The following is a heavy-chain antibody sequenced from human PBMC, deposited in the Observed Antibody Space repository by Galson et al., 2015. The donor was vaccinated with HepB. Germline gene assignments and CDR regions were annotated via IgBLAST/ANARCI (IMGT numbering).Heavy chain of an antibody. Sequence: SLRLSCAASEFIFSDHWMHWVRQAPGKGLIWVSQISPDGSVADSADSVKGRFTISRDNAKNTLYLQMHSLRVEDMAIYYCVRDLRPASGALADLWGQGTLISVSS. V-gene: IGHV3-74*01. J-gene: IGHJ5*02. CDR2: ISPDGSVA. CDR3: VRDLRPASGALADL. D-gene: IGHD2-2*01. CDR1: EFIFSDHW.